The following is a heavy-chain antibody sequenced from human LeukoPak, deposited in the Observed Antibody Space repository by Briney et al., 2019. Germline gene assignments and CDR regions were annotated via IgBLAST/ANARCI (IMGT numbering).Heavy chain of an antibody. CDR1: GYTFTTYA. Sequence: ASVKVSCKASGYTFTTYAMNWVRQATGQGLEWMGWMNPNSGNTGYAQKFQGRVTMTRNTSISTAYMELSSLRSEDTAVYYCALAITDDAFDIWGQGTMVTVSS. D-gene: IGHD3-10*01. J-gene: IGHJ3*02. V-gene: IGHV1-8*02. CDR3: ALAITDDAFDI. CDR2: MNPNSGNT.